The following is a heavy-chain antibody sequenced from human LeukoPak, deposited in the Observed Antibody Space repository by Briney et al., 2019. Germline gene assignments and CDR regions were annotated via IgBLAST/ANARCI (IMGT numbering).Heavy chain of an antibody. CDR1: GFTFSSYA. V-gene: IGHV3-23*01. J-gene: IGHJ4*02. Sequence: ESGGSLRLSCAASGFTFSSYAMSWARQAPGKGLEWVSAISGSGGSTYYADSVKGRSTISRDNSKNTLYLQMNSLRAEDTAVYYCAKYRPRGLPKYFDYWGQGTLVTVSS. CDR2: ISGSGGST. D-gene: IGHD4-11*01. CDR3: AKYRPRGLPKYFDY.